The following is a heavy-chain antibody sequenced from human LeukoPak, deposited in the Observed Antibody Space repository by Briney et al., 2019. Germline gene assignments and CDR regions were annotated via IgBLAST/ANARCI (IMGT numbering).Heavy chain of an antibody. CDR3: AKVGSGSSHYYYYMDV. Sequence: PGGSLRLSCAASGFTFSSYAMSWVRQAPGKGLEWVSAISGSGGSTYYADSVKGRFTISRDNSKNTLYLQMNSLRAEDTAVYYDAKVGSGSSHYYYYMDVWGKGTTVTVSS. CDR2: ISGSGGST. J-gene: IGHJ6*03. V-gene: IGHV3-23*01. D-gene: IGHD1-26*01. CDR1: GFTFSSYA.